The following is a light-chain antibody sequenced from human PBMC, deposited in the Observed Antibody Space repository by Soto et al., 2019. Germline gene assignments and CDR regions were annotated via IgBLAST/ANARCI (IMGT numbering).Light chain of an antibody. CDR2: GAS. J-gene: IGKJ3*01. Sequence: IGIMKKQATLSVSPGERATLSCRASQSVSSNLAWYQQKPGQAPRLLIYGASTRATGIPARFSGSGSGTEFTLTISSLQSEDFAVYYCQQYNNWPPITFGPATKVDIK. CDR1: QSVSSN. V-gene: IGKV3-15*01. CDR3: QQYNNWPPIT.